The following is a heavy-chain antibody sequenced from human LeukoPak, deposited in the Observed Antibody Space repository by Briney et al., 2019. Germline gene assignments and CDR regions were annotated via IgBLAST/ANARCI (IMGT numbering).Heavy chain of an antibody. J-gene: IGHJ5*02. Sequence: SETLSLTCAAYGGSFSGYYWSWIRQPPGKGLEWIGEINHSGSTNYNPSLKSRVTISVDTSKNQFSLKLSSVTAADTAVYYCARVCAAPGYSYGLRWFDPWGQGTLVTVSS. CDR2: INHSGST. CDR1: GGSFSGYY. V-gene: IGHV4-34*01. CDR3: ARVCAAPGYSYGLRWFDP. D-gene: IGHD5-18*01.